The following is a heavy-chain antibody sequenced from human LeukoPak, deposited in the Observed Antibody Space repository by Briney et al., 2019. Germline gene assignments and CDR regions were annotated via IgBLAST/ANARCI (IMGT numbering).Heavy chain of an antibody. D-gene: IGHD3/OR15-3a*01. Sequence: GGSLRLSCAASGLTFRYAWMIWVRQAPGRGLEWVGRIKSKADGGTTDYAAPVEGRFTISRDDSRNTLYLQMDSLKSEDTATYYRTTDGPRPWGQGTLVTVSS. J-gene: IGHJ5*02. CDR2: IKSKADGGTT. V-gene: IGHV3-15*01. CDR1: GLTFRYAW. CDR3: TTDGPRP.